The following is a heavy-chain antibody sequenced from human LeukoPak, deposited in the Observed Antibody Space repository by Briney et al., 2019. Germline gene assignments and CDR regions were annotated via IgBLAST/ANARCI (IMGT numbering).Heavy chain of an antibody. CDR3: ARGRDSSGWYVGSWFDP. V-gene: IGHV4-59*08. J-gene: IGHJ5*02. Sequence: SETLSLTCTVSGGSISSYYWGWVRQPPGKGLEWIGYIYYSGSTNYNPSLKSRVTISVDTSKNQFSLKLSSVTAADTAVYYCARGRDSSGWYVGSWFDPWGQGTLVTVSS. CDR1: GGSISSYY. CDR2: IYYSGST. D-gene: IGHD6-19*01.